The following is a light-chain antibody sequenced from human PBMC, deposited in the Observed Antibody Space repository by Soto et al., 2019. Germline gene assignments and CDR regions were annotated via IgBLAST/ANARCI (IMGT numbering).Light chain of an antibody. CDR1: SSDVGGYTY. Sequence: QSSLTQPPSASGSPGQSVTISCTGTSSDVGGYTYVSWYQQHPGKAPKLMIYEVSKRPSGVPDRFSGSKSGNTASLTVSGLQAADEADYYCSSYAGSNNLVFGGGTKLTVL. J-gene: IGLJ2*01. V-gene: IGLV2-8*01. CDR3: SSYAGSNNLV. CDR2: EVS.